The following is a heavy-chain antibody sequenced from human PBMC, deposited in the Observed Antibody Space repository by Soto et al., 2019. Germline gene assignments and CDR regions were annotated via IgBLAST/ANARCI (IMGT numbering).Heavy chain of an antibody. V-gene: IGHV1-58*02. J-gene: IGHJ3*02. Sequence: ASVKVSCKASGFTFTSSAMQWVRQARGQRLEWIGWIVVGSGNTNYAQKFQERVTITRDMSTSTAYMELSSLRSEDTAVYYCAVPSRIQLWLGAGWAFDIWGQGTMVTVSS. CDR2: IVVGSGNT. CDR1: GFTFTSSA. D-gene: IGHD5-18*01. CDR3: AVPSRIQLWLGAGWAFDI.